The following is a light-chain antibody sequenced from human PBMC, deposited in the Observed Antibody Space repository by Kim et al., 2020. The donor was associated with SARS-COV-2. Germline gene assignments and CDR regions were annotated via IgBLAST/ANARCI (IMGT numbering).Light chain of an antibody. CDR1: QSVSKNY. CDR3: QQYGSSPYT. CDR2: AAS. J-gene: IGKJ2*01. V-gene: IGKV3-20*01. Sequence: EIVLTQSPGTLSLSPGERVTLSCRASQSVSKNYLAWYQQKPGQAPRLLIYAASSRATGIPDRFSGSGSGTDFTLTISRLEPEDFAVYYCQQYGSSPYTFGHGTKLEI.